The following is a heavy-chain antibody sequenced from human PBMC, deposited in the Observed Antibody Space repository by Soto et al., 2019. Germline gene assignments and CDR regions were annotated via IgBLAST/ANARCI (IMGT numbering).Heavy chain of an antibody. V-gene: IGHV4-4*07. CDR2: IYPTGST. D-gene: IGHD2-2*01. CDR3: ATGRSEVVPGAMDT. Sequence: SETLSLTCTVSGDSFSNYYCNWVRKSAGKGLEWTGRIYPTGSTTYNPSLKSRLTMSVDTSKNQFSLRLTSMTAADTAVYYCATGRSEVVPGAMDTWGQGTLVTVSS. J-gene: IGHJ5*02. CDR1: GDSFSNYY.